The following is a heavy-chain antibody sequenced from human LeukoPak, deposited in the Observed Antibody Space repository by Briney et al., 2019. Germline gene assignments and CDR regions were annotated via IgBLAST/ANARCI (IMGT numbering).Heavy chain of an antibody. CDR3: AREDPQTRVPEGMDV. D-gene: IGHD4/OR15-4a*01. Sequence: SETLSLTCTVSGGSISYYYWSWIRQSPGKGLEWIGYIYYSGTTNYNPSLKSRVTISVDTSKTQFSLQLRSVTAADSAVYYCAREDPQTRVPEGMDVWGQGTTVTVSS. V-gene: IGHV4-59*01. J-gene: IGHJ6*02. CDR2: IYYSGTT. CDR1: GGSISYYY.